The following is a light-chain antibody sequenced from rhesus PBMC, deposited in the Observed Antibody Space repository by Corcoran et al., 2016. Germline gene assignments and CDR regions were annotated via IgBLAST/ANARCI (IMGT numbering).Light chain of an antibody. CDR3: LLYSSSPFA. CDR2: KAS. CDR1: QGISSW. Sequence: DIQMTQSPSSLSASVGDKVTITCRASQGISSWLAWYQPKPGKAPNLLIYKASSLQSGVPSRFSGSGSGTDFTLTISSLQPEDFATYSCLLYSSSPFAFGPGTKLDIK. V-gene: IGKV1-22*01. J-gene: IGKJ3*01.